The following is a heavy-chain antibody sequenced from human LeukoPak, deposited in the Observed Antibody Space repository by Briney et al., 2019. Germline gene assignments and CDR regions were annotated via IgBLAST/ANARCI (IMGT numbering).Heavy chain of an antibody. CDR3: ATNPSSSWYAYFDY. CDR2: IIPIFGTA. CDR1: VGTFSSYA. D-gene: IGHD6-13*01. Sequence: SVKVSCKASVGTFSSYAISWVRQAPGQGLEWMGGIIPIFGTASYAQKFQGRVTITADESTSTAYMELSSLRSEDTAVYYCATNPSSSWYAYFDYWGQGTLVTVSS. V-gene: IGHV1-69*13. J-gene: IGHJ4*02.